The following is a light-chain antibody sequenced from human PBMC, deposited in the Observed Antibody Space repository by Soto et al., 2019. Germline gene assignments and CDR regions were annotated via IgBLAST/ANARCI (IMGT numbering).Light chain of an antibody. Sequence: QSALTQPASVSGSPGQPITISCTGTSSDVGAYNLVSWYQVHPGKAPKLMIFEVTKRPSGVSNRFSGSKSGNTASLTISGLHTEDEADYFCCSYAGRPYVFGTGTKVTVL. J-gene: IGLJ1*01. CDR3: CSYAGRPYV. CDR2: EVT. V-gene: IGLV2-23*02. CDR1: SSDVGAYNL.